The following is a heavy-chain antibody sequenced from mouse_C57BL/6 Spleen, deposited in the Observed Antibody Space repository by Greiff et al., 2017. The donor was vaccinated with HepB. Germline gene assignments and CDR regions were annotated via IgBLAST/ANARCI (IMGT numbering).Heavy chain of an antibody. Sequence: QVQLQQSGAELVKPGASVKMSCKASGYTFTSYWITWVKQRPGQGLEWIGDIYPGSGSTNYNEKFKSKATLTVDTSSSTAYMQLSSLTSEDSAVYYCATYDGYYFYAMDYWGQGTSVTVSS. D-gene: IGHD2-3*01. CDR2: IYPGSGST. V-gene: IGHV1-55*01. CDR3: ATYDGYYFYAMDY. CDR1: GYTFTSYW. J-gene: IGHJ4*01.